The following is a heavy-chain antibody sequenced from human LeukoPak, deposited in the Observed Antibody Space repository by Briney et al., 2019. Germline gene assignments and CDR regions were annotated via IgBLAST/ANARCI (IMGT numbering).Heavy chain of an antibody. CDR3: ARDWVAGVPFDAFDI. J-gene: IGHJ3*02. CDR2: IKEDGSEK. V-gene: IGHV3-7*03. CDR1: GFTLSSYW. D-gene: IGHD3-10*01. Sequence: GGSLRLSCAASGFTLSSYWMSWVRQAPGKGLEWVANIKEDGSEKYYVDSVKGRFTISRDNAKNSLYLHMNSLTAEDTAMYYCARDWVAGVPFDAFDIWGQGTMLSVSS.